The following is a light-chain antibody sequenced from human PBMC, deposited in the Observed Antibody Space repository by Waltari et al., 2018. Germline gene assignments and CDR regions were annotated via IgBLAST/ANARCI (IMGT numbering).Light chain of an antibody. CDR2: YVT. J-gene: IGLJ3*02. Sequence: SFVLTQPPSVSVAPGKTAKITCGGNDIGSKNVHWYQQKPGQAPVVVVYYVTDRPSGIQERFSGSTSGNTATLTINRVEAGEEADYFCQVWDSSSDPVVFGGGTKLTVL. CDR1: DIGSKN. V-gene: IGLV3-21*04. CDR3: QVWDSSSDPVV.